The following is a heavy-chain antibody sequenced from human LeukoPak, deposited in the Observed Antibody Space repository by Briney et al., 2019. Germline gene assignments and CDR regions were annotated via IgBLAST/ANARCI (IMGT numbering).Heavy chain of an antibody. Sequence: PGGSLRLSCAASGFTFSSYAMSWVRQAPGKGLEWVSAISGSGGSTYCADSVKGRFTISRDNSKKTLYLQMNSLRAEDTAVYYCAKGTDYGDYADAFDTWGQGTMVTVSS. CDR3: AKGTDYGDYADAFDT. CDR1: GFTFSSYA. J-gene: IGHJ3*02. D-gene: IGHD4-17*01. CDR2: ISGSGGST. V-gene: IGHV3-23*01.